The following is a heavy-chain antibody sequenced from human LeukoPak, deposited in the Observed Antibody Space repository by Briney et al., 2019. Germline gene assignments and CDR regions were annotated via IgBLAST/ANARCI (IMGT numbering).Heavy chain of an antibody. CDR3: ARMQAGWLRSFDY. V-gene: IGHV3-74*01. CDR2: INSDGSST. D-gene: IGHD5-18*01. CDR1: GFTFSSYW. J-gene: IGHJ4*02. Sequence: PGGSLRLSCAASGFTFSSYWMHWVRQAPGEGLVWVSRINSDGSSTSYADSVKGRFTISRDNAKNTLYLQMNSLRAEDTAVYYCARMQAGWLRSFDYWGQGTLVTVSS.